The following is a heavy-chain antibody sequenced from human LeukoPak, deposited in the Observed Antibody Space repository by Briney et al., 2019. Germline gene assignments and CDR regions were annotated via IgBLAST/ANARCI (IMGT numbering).Heavy chain of an antibody. J-gene: IGHJ4*02. Sequence: SETLSLTCTVSGGSISSYYWSWIRQPPGKGQEWIGEINHSGSTNYNPSLKSRVTISVDTSKNQFSLKLSSVTAADTAVYYCARVVGSSWINYWGQGTLVTVSS. D-gene: IGHD6-13*01. V-gene: IGHV4-34*01. CDR2: INHSGST. CDR3: ARVVGSSWINY. CDR1: GGSISSYY.